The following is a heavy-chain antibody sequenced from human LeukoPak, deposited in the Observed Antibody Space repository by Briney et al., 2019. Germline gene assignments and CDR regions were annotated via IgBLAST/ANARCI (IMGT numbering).Heavy chain of an antibody. J-gene: IGHJ5*02. V-gene: IGHV3-33*08. D-gene: IGHD2-15*01. CDR2: IWYDGSNK. Sequence: GGSLRLSCAASGFTFSSYSMNWVRQAPGKGLEWVAVIWYDGSNKYYADSVKGRFTISRDNSKNTLYLQMNSLRAEDTAVYYCARVGVVAATGNNWFDPWGQGTLVTVSS. CDR3: ARVGVVAATGNNWFDP. CDR1: GFTFSSYS.